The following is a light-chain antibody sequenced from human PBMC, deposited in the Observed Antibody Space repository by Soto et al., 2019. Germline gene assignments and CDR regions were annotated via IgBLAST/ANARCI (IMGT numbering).Light chain of an antibody. V-gene: IGKV3-20*01. CDR1: QSLYNNY. Sequence: EIVLTQSPGTLSLSPGERATLSCRASQSLYNNYLAWHQQKPGQAPRLLIYGAFSRATDIPDRFSGSGSGTDFTLTISSLRSEDSAVYHCQQYNNWPITFGQGTRLEIK. CDR3: QQYNNWPIT. CDR2: GAF. J-gene: IGKJ5*01.